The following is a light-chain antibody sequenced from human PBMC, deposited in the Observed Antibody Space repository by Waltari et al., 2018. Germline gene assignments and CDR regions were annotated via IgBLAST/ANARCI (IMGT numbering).Light chain of an antibody. J-gene: IGLJ3*02. Sequence: QSVLTQPPSVSAAPGQRVTISCSNIENNYVSWYQQLPGTAPKLLIYDNDKRPSGIPDRFSGSKSGTSATLGITVLQTGDEADYYCGAWDISLSAWVFGGGTKLTVL. V-gene: IGLV1-51*01. CDR1: NIENNY. CDR2: DND. CDR3: GAWDISLSAWV.